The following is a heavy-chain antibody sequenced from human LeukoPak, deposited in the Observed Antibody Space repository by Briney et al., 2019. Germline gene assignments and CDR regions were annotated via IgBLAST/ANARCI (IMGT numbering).Heavy chain of an antibody. CDR3: ARGSTYYDILTGYYYYYGMDV. D-gene: IGHD3-9*01. V-gene: IGHV3-30*04. Sequence: PGGSPRLSCAASGFTFSSYAMHWVRQAPGKGLEWVAVISYDGTNKYYADSVKGRFTMSRDNSKNTLYLQMNSLRAEDTAVYYCARGSTYYDILTGYYYYYGMDVWGKGTTVTVSS. CDR1: GFTFSSYA. CDR2: ISYDGTNK. J-gene: IGHJ6*04.